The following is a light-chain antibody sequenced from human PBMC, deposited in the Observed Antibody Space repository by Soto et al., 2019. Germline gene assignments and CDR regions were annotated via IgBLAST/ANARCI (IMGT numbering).Light chain of an antibody. CDR1: QSLSSTY. CDR2: GAS. Sequence: EIVLTQSPGTLSLSPGERATLSCRASQSLSSTYLAWYQQKPGQAPRLLIYGASSRATGIPGRFIGSGSATDFTLTISRLEPEDFAVYHCQQYGNSPPTFGGGTKVEI. J-gene: IGKJ4*01. V-gene: IGKV3-20*01. CDR3: QQYGNSPPT.